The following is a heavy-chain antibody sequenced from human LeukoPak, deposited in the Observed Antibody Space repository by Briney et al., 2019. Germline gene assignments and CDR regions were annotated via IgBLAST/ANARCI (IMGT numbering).Heavy chain of an antibody. Sequence: GGSLRLSCAGSGFGLGSYNMYWIRQAPGKGLEWVTLISFNGNDKKYADSVKGRFTVSRDNSRNTVFLQMDSLRPEDTGLYYCARVYGSEIDYWGQGTQVIVSS. V-gene: IGHV3-30*04. J-gene: IGHJ4*02. CDR3: ARVYGSEIDY. CDR1: GFGLGSYN. CDR2: ISFNGNDK. D-gene: IGHD3-10*01.